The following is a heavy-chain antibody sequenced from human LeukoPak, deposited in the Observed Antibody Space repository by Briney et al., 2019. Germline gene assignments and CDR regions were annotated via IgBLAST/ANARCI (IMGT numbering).Heavy chain of an antibody. CDR1: GGSFSGYY. CDR2: IDHGGST. D-gene: IGHD2-15*01. Sequence: SETLSLTCAVYGGSFSGYYWSWIRQPPGKGLEWIGEIDHGGSTNYNPSLKSRVTISVDTSKNQFSLKLSSVTAADTAVYYCARQFGIGYCSGGSCYSDEYWGQGTLVTVSS. V-gene: IGHV4-34*01. J-gene: IGHJ4*02. CDR3: ARQFGIGYCSGGSCYSDEY.